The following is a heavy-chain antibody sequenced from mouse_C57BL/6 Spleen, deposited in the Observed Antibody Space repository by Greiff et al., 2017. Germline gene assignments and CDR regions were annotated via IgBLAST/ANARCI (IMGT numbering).Heavy chain of an antibody. CDR3: ARVGYDYDGDYYAMDY. J-gene: IGHJ4*01. D-gene: IGHD2-4*01. CDR2: INYDGSST. CDR1: GFTFSDYY. V-gene: IGHV5-16*01. Sequence: EVQRVESEGGLVQPGSSMKLSCTASGFTFSDYYMAWVRQVPEKGLEWVANINYDGSSTYYLDSLKSRFIISRDNAKNILYLQMSSLKSEDTATYYCARVGYDYDGDYYAMDYWGQGTSVTVSS.